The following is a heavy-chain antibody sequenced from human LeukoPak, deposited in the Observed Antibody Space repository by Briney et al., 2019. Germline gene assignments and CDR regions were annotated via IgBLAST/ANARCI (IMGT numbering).Heavy chain of an antibody. Sequence: PGGSLRLSCAASGFTFDDYAMHWVRQAPGKGLEWVSGISWNSGSIGYADSVKGRFTISRDNAKNSLYLQMNSLRAEDTALYYCAKDILRYFDSPGYGMDVWGQGTTVTVSS. J-gene: IGHJ6*02. CDR3: AKDILRYFDSPGYGMDV. CDR1: GFTFDDYA. CDR2: ISWNSGSI. V-gene: IGHV3-9*01. D-gene: IGHD3-9*01.